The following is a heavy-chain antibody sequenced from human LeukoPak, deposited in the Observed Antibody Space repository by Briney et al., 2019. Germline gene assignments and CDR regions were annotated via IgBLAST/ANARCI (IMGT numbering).Heavy chain of an antibody. J-gene: IGHJ3*02. Sequence: GGSLRLSCAASGFSFSTIYMSWVRQTPGQGLEWVANINVDGTAEYYVDSVKGRFTISRDNAKNSLYLQMNSLRAEDTAVYYCARGPYRFAFDIWGQGTVVLVSS. CDR2: INVDGTAE. CDR1: GFSFSTIY. V-gene: IGHV3-7*03. D-gene: IGHD1-26*01. CDR3: ARGPYRFAFDI.